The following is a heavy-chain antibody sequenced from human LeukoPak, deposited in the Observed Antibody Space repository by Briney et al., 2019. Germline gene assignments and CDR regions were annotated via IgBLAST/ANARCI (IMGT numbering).Heavy chain of an antibody. Sequence: ASVKASCKTPGYPFTSYGMHWVRQAPGQGLEWMGWINAGNGNTIYSQNFQGRVTITRDTSESTAYMELSSLRSEDTAVYYCARAVVVVGAFDYWGQGNLVTVSS. V-gene: IGHV1-3*01. J-gene: IGHJ4*02. CDR2: INAGNGNT. CDR3: ARAVVVVGAFDY. CDR1: GYPFTSYG. D-gene: IGHD2-15*01.